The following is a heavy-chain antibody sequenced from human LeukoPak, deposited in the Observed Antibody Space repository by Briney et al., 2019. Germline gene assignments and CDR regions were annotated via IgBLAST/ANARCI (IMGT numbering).Heavy chain of an antibody. CDR3: AKAPGGDFWSGYYYFDY. CDR2: IRHDGSIK. V-gene: IGHV3-30*02. CDR1: GFSFSNFA. J-gene: IGHJ4*02. Sequence: PGGSLRLSCAASGFSFSNFAMNWVRRAPGKGLEWVAFIRHDGSIKYYADSVKGRFTISRDNPKNMLYLQMNSLRPEDAAVYSCAKAPGGDFWSGYYYFDYWGQGTLVTVSS. D-gene: IGHD3-3*01.